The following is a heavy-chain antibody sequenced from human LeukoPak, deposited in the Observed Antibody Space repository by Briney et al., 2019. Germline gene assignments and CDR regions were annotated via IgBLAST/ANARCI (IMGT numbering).Heavy chain of an antibody. CDR1: GGSISSGGYY. CDR3: ARDKWSGYSYWYFDL. CDR2: IYYSGSA. V-gene: IGHV4-31*03. D-gene: IGHD3-3*01. Sequence: SQTLSLTCTVSGGSISSGGYYWSWIRQHPGKGLERIGYIYYSGSAYYNPSLKSRVTISVDTSKNQFSLKLSSVTAADTAVYYCARDKWSGYSYWYFDLWGRGTLVTVSS. J-gene: IGHJ2*01.